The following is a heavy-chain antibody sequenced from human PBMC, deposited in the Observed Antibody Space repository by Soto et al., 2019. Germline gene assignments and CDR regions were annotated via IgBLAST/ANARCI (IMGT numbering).Heavy chain of an antibody. CDR1: GFTFTACG. CDR3: AKGFIAAAGTFDY. CDR2: IWYDGSNK. Sequence: PGGSLRLSCAASGFTFTACGMHWVRQAPGKGLEWVAVIWYDGSNKYYADSVKGRFTISRDNSKNTLYLQMNSLRAEDTAVYYCAKGFIAAAGTFDYWGQGTLVTVSS. D-gene: IGHD6-13*01. V-gene: IGHV3-30*02. J-gene: IGHJ4*02.